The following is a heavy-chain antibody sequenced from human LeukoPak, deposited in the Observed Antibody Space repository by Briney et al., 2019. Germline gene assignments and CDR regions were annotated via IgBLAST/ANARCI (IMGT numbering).Heavy chain of an antibody. V-gene: IGHV4-34*01. D-gene: IGHD6-13*01. CDR3: ARQKRYSSSWYTSSGYYYYMDV. Sequence: SETLSLTCAVYGGSFSGYYWSWIRQPPGKGLEWIGEINHSGSTNYNPSLKSRVTISVDTSKNQFSLKLSSVTAADTAVYYCARQKRYSSSWYTSSGYYYYMDVWGKGTTVTVSS. CDR2: INHSGST. J-gene: IGHJ6*03. CDR1: GGSFSGYY.